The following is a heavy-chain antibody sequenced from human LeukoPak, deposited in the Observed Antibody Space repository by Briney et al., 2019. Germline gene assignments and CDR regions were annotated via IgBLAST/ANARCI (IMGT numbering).Heavy chain of an antibody. CDR3: TRGPKVGATPSVY. CDR2: INHSGST. V-gene: IGHV4-34*01. Sequence: SETLSLTCAVYGGSFSGYYWSWIRQPPGKGLEWLGEINHSGSTNYNPSLKSRVTISVDTSKNQFSLKLSSVTAADTAVYYCTRGPKVGATPSVYWGQGTLVTVSS. J-gene: IGHJ4*02. D-gene: IGHD1-26*01. CDR1: GGSFSGYY.